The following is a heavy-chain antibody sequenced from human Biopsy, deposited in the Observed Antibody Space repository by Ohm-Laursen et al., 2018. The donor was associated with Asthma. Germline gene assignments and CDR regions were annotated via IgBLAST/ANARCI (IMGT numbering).Heavy chain of an antibody. V-gene: IGHV4-39*01. J-gene: IGHJ6*02. CDR3: VRGSSSWHHGPFHYYYGMDV. CDR1: SGSGGYMRSGNYY. CDR2: IYYSGTT. Sequence: SETLSLTCILSSGSGGYMRSGNYYWGWIRQPPGKGLEWIGSIYYSGTTYYNPSPESRVTVSADTSKNQFFLNLTSVTAADTAVYYCVRGSSSWHHGPFHYYYGMDVWGQGTTATVSS. D-gene: IGHD6-13*01.